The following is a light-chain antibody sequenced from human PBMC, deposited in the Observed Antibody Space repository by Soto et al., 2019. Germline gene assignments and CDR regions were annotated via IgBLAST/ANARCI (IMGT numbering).Light chain of an antibody. CDR1: SSNIGSNT. J-gene: IGLJ2*01. V-gene: IGLV1-44*01. CDR2: NND. Sequence: QSVLTQPPSASGTPGQRVTISCSGSSSNIGSNTVNWYQQLPGTAPKLLIYNNDLRPSRIPDRFSGSKSATSASLAISGLQSEDEADYYCAAWDDSLSGVVFGGGTQLTVL. CDR3: AAWDDSLSGVV.